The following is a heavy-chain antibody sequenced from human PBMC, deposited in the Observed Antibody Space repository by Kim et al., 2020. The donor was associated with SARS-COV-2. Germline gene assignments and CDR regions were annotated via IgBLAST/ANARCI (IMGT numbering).Heavy chain of an antibody. CDR2: GNT. CDR3: AAGRNGMDV. V-gene: IGHV1-8*01. J-gene: IGHJ6*02. D-gene: IGHD3-10*01. Sequence: GNTGYAQKFQGRVTMTRNTSISTAYMELSSLRSEDTAVYYCAAGRNGMDVWGQGTTVTVSS.